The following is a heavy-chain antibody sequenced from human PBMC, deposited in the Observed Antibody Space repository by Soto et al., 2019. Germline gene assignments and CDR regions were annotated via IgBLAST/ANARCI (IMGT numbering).Heavy chain of an antibody. CDR2: IYYSGRP. CDR1: GGSISSYY. Sequence: QVQLQESGPGLVKPSETLSLTCTVSGGSISSYYWSWIRQPPGKGLEWIGYIYYSGRPNYNPSLKSRVTISVDTSKNQFSLKLNSMTAADTAVYYCARHNYGSGSTYFDYWGQGTLVTVSS. D-gene: IGHD3-10*01. V-gene: IGHV4-59*08. J-gene: IGHJ4*02. CDR3: ARHNYGSGSTYFDY.